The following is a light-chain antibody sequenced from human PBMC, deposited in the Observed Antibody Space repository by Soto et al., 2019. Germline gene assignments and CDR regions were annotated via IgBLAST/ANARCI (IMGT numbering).Light chain of an antibody. CDR1: SSDVGGYNF. CDR3: TSYAGSYTHV. J-gene: IGLJ1*01. CDR2: EVN. V-gene: IGLV2-8*01. Sequence: QSVLTQPPSASGSPGQSVTISCTGTSSDVGGYNFVSWYQQHPGKAPKLMISEVNKRPSGVPDRFSGSKSGHTASLTVSGLQAEDEANYHCTSYAGSYTHVFGTGTKVTVL.